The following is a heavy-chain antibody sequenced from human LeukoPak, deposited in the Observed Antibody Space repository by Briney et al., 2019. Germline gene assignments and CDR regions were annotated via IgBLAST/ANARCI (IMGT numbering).Heavy chain of an antibody. J-gene: IGHJ4*02. Sequence: VASVKVSCKASGYTFSNYDIIWVRQATGQGLEWMGWMNPNSGNTSYTQNFQGRVTMTRNTSISTAYMDLSSLRSEDTAVYYCARGVKGQQLGYWGQGTLVTVSS. V-gene: IGHV1-8*01. CDR2: MNPNSGNT. D-gene: IGHD6-13*01. CDR1: GYTFSNYD. CDR3: ARGVKGQQLGY.